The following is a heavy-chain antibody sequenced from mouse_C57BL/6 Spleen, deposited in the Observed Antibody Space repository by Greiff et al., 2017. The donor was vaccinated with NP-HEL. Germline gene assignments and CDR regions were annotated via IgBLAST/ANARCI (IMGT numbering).Heavy chain of an antibody. CDR1: GFTFSDYG. CDR3: ARGNYGNYVDY. Sequence: EVKLMESGGGLVKPGGSLKLSCAASGFTFSDYGMHWVRQAPEKGLEWVAYISSGSSTIYYADTVKGRFTISRDNAKNTLFLQMTSLRSEDTAMYYCARGNYGNYVDYWGQGTTLTVSS. V-gene: IGHV5-17*01. CDR2: ISSGSSTI. D-gene: IGHD2-1*01. J-gene: IGHJ2*01.